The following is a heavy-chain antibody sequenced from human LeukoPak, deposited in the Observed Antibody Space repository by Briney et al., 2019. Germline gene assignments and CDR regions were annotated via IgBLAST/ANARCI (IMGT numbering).Heavy chain of an antibody. CDR3: ARGLRYYYDSNHYFDY. CDR2: IYPSGST. V-gene: IGHV4-4*07. Sequence: SETLSLTCTVSGGSISSYYWSWIRQPAGKGLEWIGRIYPSGSTNYNPSLKSRVSMSVDTSKSQFSLKLSSVTAADTAVYYCARGLRYYYDSNHYFDYWGQGTLVTVSS. D-gene: IGHD3-22*01. J-gene: IGHJ4*02. CDR1: GGSISSYY.